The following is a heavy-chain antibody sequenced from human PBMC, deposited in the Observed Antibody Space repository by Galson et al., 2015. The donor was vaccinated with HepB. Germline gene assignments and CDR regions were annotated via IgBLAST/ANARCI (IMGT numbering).Heavy chain of an antibody. J-gene: IGHJ4*02. Sequence: ETLSLTCAVYGGSFSGYYWSWIRQPPGKGLEWIGEINHSGSTNYNPSLKSRVTISVDTSKNQFSLKLSSVTAADTAVYYCARDHAHSSGPDYWGQGTLVTVSS. D-gene: IGHD6-25*01. V-gene: IGHV4-34*01. CDR2: INHSGST. CDR3: ARDHAHSSGPDY. CDR1: GGSFSGYY.